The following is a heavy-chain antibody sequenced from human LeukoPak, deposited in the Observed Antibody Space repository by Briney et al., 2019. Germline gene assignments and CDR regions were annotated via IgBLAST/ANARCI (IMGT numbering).Heavy chain of an antibody. CDR3: TRLDSYYYMDV. V-gene: IGHV4-39*07. CDR2: IYYTGST. CDR1: GGSINSNYY. J-gene: IGHJ6*03. Sequence: SETLSLTCTVSGGSINSNYYWAWIRQPPGKGLEWIGSIYYTGSTYYMPSLKSRVTISVDTSRNQFSLRLRSVTAADTAVYYCTRLDSYYYMDVWGKGTTVTVSS.